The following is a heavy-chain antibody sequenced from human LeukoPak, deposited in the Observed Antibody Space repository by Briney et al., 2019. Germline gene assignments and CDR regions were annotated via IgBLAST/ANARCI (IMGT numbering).Heavy chain of an antibody. D-gene: IGHD6-6*01. J-gene: IGHJ4*02. CDR2: IYTSGST. CDR1: GGSISSSDYY. V-gene: IGHV4-61*02. CDR3: ARSGATTYSSSPTS. Sequence: PSETLSLTCTVSGGSISSSDYYWSWIRQPAGKGLEWIGRIYTSGSTNYNPSLKSRVTISVDTSKNQFSLKLSSVTAADTAVYYCARSGATTYSSSPTSWGQGTLVTVSS.